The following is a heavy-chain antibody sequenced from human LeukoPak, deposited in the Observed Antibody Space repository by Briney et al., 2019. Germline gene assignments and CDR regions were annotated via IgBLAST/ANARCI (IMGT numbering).Heavy chain of an antibody. CDR1: GFTFSSYE. CDR2: NSSSGSTI. Sequence: GGSLRLSCAASGFTFSSYEMNWVRQAPGKGLEWVSYNSSSGSTIYYADSVKGRFTISRDNAKNSLYLQMNSLRAEDTAVYYCARDRARYYYDSSGSFDYWGQGTLVTVSS. J-gene: IGHJ4*02. D-gene: IGHD3-22*01. V-gene: IGHV3-48*03. CDR3: ARDRARYYYDSSGSFDY.